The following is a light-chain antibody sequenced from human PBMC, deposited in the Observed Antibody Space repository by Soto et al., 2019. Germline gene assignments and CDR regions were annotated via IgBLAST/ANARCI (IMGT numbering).Light chain of an antibody. Sequence: DIQMTQSPSSVSASVGDRVTVTCRASQGIRNDLAWYQQKPGKAPKRLIYVASRLQSGVPSRFSGSGSGTEFTLTISSLQPEDSATYYCLQQNSYPRTFGGGTKVEIK. CDR3: LQQNSYPRT. CDR2: VAS. V-gene: IGKV1-17*01. CDR1: QGIRND. J-gene: IGKJ4*01.